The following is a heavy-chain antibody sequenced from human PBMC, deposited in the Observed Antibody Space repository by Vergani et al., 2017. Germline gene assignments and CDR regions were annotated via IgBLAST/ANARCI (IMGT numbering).Heavy chain of an antibody. V-gene: IGHV4-39*02. D-gene: IGHD3-9*01. Sequence: QLQLQESGPGLLKPSETLSLTCSVSGTSISGSSDYWGWIRQPPGKGLEWIGSIFYTGTSYYNPSLESRDTNSVDTSKNQFSLKIKSVTAADTALYFCARDLRDDIMIGPDNMPFDSWGQGTLVTVSS. J-gene: IGHJ4*02. CDR2: IFYTGTS. CDR1: GTSISGSSDY. CDR3: ARDLRDDIMIGPDNMPFDS.